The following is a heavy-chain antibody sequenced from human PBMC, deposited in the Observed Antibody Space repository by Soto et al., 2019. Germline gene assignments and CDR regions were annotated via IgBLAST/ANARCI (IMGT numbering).Heavy chain of an antibody. CDR3: ARVDKYRRSWYASGNHGMDV. D-gene: IGHD6-13*01. CDR2: INSDGSST. CDR1: GLPLSSYC. Sequence: PEGSLRLSCAVSGLPLSSYCMKCARQAPRKGLVWVSRINSDGSSTSYADSVKGRFTISRDNAKNTLYLQMNSLRAEDTAVYYCARVDKYRRSWYASGNHGMDVWGQGTTVTVSS. J-gene: IGHJ6*02. V-gene: IGHV3-74*01.